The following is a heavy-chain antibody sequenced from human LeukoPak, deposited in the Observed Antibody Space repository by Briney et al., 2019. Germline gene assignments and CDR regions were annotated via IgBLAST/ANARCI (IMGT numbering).Heavy chain of an antibody. J-gene: IGHJ4*02. V-gene: IGHV4-61*02. CDR1: GGSISSGSYY. CDR3: ARDDYTSINY. CDR2: IYTSGST. Sequence: SETLSLTCTVSGGSISSGSYYWRWIRQPAGKGLEWIGRIYTSGSTNYNPSVKSRFTISVDTSKNQFSLKMSAVTAADTAVYYCARDDYTSINYWGQGTLVTVSS. D-gene: IGHD4-11*01.